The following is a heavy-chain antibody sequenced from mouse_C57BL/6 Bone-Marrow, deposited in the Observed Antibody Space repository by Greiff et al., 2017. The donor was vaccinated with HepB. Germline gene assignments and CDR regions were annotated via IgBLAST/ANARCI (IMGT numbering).Heavy chain of an antibody. V-gene: IGHV1-39*01. Sequence: EVQLQQSGPELVKPGASVKISCKASGYSFTDYNMNWVKQSNGKSLEWIGVINPNYGTTSYNQKFKGKATLTVDQSSSTAYMQLNSLTSEDSAVYYCQAGGGISPLAPYYFDYWGQGTTLTVSS. D-gene: IGHD1-3*01. J-gene: IGHJ2*01. CDR2: INPNYGTT. CDR3: QAGGGISPLAPYYFDY. CDR1: GYSFTDYN.